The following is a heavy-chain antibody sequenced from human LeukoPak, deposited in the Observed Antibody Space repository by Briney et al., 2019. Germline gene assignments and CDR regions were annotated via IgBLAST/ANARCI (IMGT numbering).Heavy chain of an antibody. V-gene: IGHV4-39*01. CDR2: IYYSGNT. CDR1: GGSFSSSSYS. CDR3: ARSDCSSTSCYAFDI. Sequence: SETLSLTCTLSGGSFSSSSYSWGWIRQPPGKGLEWIGSIYYSGNTYYNPSLKSRVTISVDTSKNQFSLKLSSVTAADTAVYYCARSDCSSTSCYAFDIWGQGTMVTVSS. J-gene: IGHJ3*02. D-gene: IGHD2-2*01.